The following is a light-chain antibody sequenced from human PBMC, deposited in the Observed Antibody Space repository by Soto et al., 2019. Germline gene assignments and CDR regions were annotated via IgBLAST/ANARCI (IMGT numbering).Light chain of an antibody. CDR1: QSVNIN. CDR3: QQYNDGPPLT. V-gene: IGKV3-15*01. J-gene: IGKJ4*01. Sequence: EIVMTQSPATLSVSPEERATLXXXXSQSVNINLAWYQQKPGQAPRLLIYGTSTRATGVPARFSGSGSGTEFTLTISNLQSEDFAVYYCQQYNDGPPLTFGGGTKVDIK. CDR2: GTS.